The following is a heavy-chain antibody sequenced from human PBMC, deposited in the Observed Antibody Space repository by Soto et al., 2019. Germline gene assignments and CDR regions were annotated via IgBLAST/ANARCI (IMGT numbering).Heavy chain of an antibody. D-gene: IGHD2-21*02. Sequence: ASVKVSCKASGYTFPSYAMHWVRQAPGQRLEGMGWINFGNGNTKYSQKFQGRVTITGDTSASTAYMELSSLTSEDTAVYYCPRNTLRFDYWGQGTVVPVSS. CDR3: PRNTLRFDY. V-gene: IGHV1-3*01. J-gene: IGHJ4*02. CDR1: GYTFPSYA. CDR2: INFGNGNT.